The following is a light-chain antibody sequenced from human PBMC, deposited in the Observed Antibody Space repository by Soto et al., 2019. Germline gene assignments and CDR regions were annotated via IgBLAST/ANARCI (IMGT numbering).Light chain of an antibody. CDR1: HDITSS. Sequence: AIRMTQFPSSFSASIGDRVTITCRASHDITSSLAWYQHIQGRAPKLLISGASNLQFGVPSRFSGSGSGTDFTLTISSLQSEDFATYYCQHCYSSPPTFGQGTKVDIK. V-gene: IGKV1-8*01. CDR3: QHCYSSPPT. J-gene: IGKJ1*01. CDR2: GAS.